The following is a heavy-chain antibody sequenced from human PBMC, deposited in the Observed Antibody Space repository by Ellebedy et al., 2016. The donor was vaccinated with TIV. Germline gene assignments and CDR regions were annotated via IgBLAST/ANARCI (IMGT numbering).Heavy chain of an antibody. CDR1: GGSISSGSYW. CDR3: ARDPALPRGRFDT. J-gene: IGHJ5*02. CDR2: IYDNGNT. V-gene: IGHV4-31*03. Sequence: MPSETLSLTCTVSGGSISSGSYWWSWIRQHPGKGLEWIGHIYDNGNTRHNPSLKSRVTVSVDTSKNQFSLNLSSVTAADTAVYYCARDPALPRGRFDTWGQGTLVTVSS.